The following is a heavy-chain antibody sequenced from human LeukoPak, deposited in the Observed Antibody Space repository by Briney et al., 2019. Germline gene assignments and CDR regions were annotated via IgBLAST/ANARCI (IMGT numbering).Heavy chain of an antibody. D-gene: IGHD4-17*01. Sequence: ASVKVSCKASGYTFTSYYMHWVRQAPGQGLEWMGIINPSGGSTSYAQKFQGRVTMTRDMSTSTVYMELSSLRSEDTAVYYCARGGGVTTSYYYYYMDVWGKGTTVTVSS. V-gene: IGHV1-46*01. J-gene: IGHJ6*03. CDR1: GYTFTSYY. CDR2: INPSGGST. CDR3: ARGGGVTTSYYYYYMDV.